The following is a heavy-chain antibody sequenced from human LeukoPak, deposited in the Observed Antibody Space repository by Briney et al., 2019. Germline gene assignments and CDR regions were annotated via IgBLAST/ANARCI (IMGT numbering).Heavy chain of an antibody. CDR2: IHNDGTQG. J-gene: IGHJ6*03. CDR1: GFTFSRLG. V-gene: IGHV3-30*02. CDR3: AKEGDEFRGYLDV. D-gene: IGHD3-16*01. Sequence: GESLKISCAASGFTFSRLGMQWVRQAPGKGLEWVAVIHNDGTQGQYADSVKGRFTISKDNSQNTLYLQMNNLRDDDTAVYYCAKEGDEFRGYLDVWGKGTTVTVS.